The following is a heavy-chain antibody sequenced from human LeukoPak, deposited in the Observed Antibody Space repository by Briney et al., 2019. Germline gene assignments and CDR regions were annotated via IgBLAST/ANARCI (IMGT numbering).Heavy chain of an antibody. D-gene: IGHD6-19*01. CDR1: GYSFSSYW. Sequence: GESLKISCKGSGYSFSSYWIGWVRQMPGKGLEWMGIIYPGDSDSRYSPSFQGQVTISVDKPISTAYLQWSSLKASDSAMYYCAKGGLLAVAGTGFNYWGQGTLVTVSS. CDR3: AKGGLLAVAGTGFNY. CDR2: IYPGDSDS. V-gene: IGHV5-51*04. J-gene: IGHJ4*02.